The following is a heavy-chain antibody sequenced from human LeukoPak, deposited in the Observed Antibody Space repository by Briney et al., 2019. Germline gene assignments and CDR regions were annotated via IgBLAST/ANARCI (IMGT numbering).Heavy chain of an antibody. V-gene: IGHV1-58*02. CDR1: GFTCTSSA. CDR2: IVVGSGNT. Sequence: ASVKVSCKASGFTCTSSAMQWVRQAHGHRLEWIGWIVVGSGNTNYAQKFQERVTITRDMSTSTAYMELSSLRSEDTAVYYCAAGGSSNFDYWGQGTLVTVSS. D-gene: IGHD1-26*01. CDR3: AAGGSSNFDY. J-gene: IGHJ4*02.